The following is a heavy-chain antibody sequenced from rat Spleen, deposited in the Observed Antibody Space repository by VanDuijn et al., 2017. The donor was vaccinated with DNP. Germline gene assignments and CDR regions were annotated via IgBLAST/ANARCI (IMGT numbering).Heavy chain of an antibody. V-gene: IGHV5-20*01. D-gene: IGHD1-7*01. Sequence: EVQLVESGGGLVQPGRSLKLSCTASGFTFSDHYMAWVRQAPMKGLEWVASISPSGGSTYYRDSVRGRFTVSRDNAKSSLYLQMDSLRSEDTATYYCATSSYYGYDYGFAYWGQGTLVSVSS. CDR1: GFTFSDHY. CDR2: ISPSGGST. CDR3: ATSSYYGYDYGFAY. J-gene: IGHJ3*01.